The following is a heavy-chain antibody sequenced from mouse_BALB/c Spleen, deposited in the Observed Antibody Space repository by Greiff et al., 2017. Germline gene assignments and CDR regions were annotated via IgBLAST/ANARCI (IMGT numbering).Heavy chain of an antibody. CDR2: INPSNGGT. Sequence: QVQLKQSGAELVKPGASVKLSCKASGYTFTSYYMYWVKQRPGQGLEWIGEINPSNGGTNFNEKFKSKATLTVDKSSSTAYMQLSSLTSEDSAVYYCTGYFFAYWGQGTLVTVSA. J-gene: IGHJ3*01. V-gene: IGHV1S81*02. D-gene: IGHD2-14*01. CDR3: TGYFFAY. CDR1: GYTFTSYY.